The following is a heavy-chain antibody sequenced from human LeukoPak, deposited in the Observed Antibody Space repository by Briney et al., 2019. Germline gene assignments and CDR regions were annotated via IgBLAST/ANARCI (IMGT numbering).Heavy chain of an antibody. CDR1: GGSISTFH. V-gene: IGHV4-4*09. J-gene: IGHJ5*02. CDR3: ARSDGIVGEEAWFDP. CDR2: IFSSDIT. D-gene: IGHD1-26*01. Sequence: SETLSLTCSVSGGSISTFHWHWIRRPPGKGLEWVGYIFSSDITNYNPSLRSRVTISVDTSKNQFSLKLRSVTAADTAVYSCARSDGIVGEEAWFDPWGQGTLVTVSS.